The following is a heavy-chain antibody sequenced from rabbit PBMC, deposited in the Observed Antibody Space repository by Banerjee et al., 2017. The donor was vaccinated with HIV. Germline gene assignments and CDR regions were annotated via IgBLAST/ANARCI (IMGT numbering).Heavy chain of an antibody. J-gene: IGHJ4*01. CDR1: GFDVSPYY. D-gene: IGHD8-1*01. V-gene: IGHV1S45*01. CDR3: ARTGSSYSLNL. Sequence: QEQLKESGGGLVQPGGSLKLSCKASGFDVSPYYMSWVRQAPGKGLEWIGYIDPVFGSTYYASWAKGRFTISKTSSTTVTLQMTSLTAADTATYFCARTGSSYSLNLWGQGTLVTVS. CDR2: IDPVFGST.